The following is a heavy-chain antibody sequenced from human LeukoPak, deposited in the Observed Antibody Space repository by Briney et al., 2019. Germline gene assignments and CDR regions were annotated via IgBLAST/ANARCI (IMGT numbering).Heavy chain of an antibody. CDR1: GFNFSSAE. CDR2: ITTRGDVF. V-gene: IGHV3-48*03. D-gene: IGHD1-7*01. Sequence: GGSLRLSCAVSGFNFSSAEMNWVRQAPGKGLEWISYITTRGDVFYYADSVKGRFTLYRDKAKTSLFLQMNSLRADDTAVYYCARVKWHYEGYFDYWGQGTLVTVSS. CDR3: ARVKWHYEGYFDY. J-gene: IGHJ4*02.